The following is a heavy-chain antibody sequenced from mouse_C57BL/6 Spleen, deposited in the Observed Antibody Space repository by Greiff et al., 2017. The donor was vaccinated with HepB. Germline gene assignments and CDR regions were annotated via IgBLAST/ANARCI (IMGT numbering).Heavy chain of an antibody. CDR3: ARRYYDYERDYAIDY. Sequence: VQLQQPGAELVKPGASVKMSCKASGYTFTSYWITWVKQRPGQGLEWIGDIYPGSGSTNYNEKFKSKATLTVDTSSSTAYMQLSSLTSEDSAVYYCARRYYDYERDYAIDYWGQGTSVTVSS. V-gene: IGHV1-55*01. CDR2: IYPGSGST. D-gene: IGHD2-4*01. CDR1: GYTFTSYW. J-gene: IGHJ4*01.